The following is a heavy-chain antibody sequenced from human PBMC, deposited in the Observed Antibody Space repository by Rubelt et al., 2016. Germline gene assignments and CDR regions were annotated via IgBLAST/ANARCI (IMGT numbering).Heavy chain of an antibody. J-gene: IGHJ4*02. V-gene: IGHV4-39*07. D-gene: IGHD2-2*01. CDR1: GGSISSSSYY. CDR3: AHHRGCSSTSCYAQFDY. Sequence: QLQLQESGPGLVKPSETLSLTCTVSGGSISSSSYYWGWIRQPPGKGLEWIGSIYYSGSTYYNPSLKRRVTIAVDTAKNQFSLKLSSVTAADTAVYYCAHHRGCSSTSCYAQFDYWGQGTLVTVSS. CDR2: IYYSGST.